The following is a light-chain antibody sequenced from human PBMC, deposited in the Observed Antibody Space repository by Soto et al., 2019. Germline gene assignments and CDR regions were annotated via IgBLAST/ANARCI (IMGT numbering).Light chain of an antibody. Sequence: EIVLTQSPGTLSLSPGERATLSCRASQSVSSSYLAWYQQKPGQAPRLLIYGASSRATGIPGRFSGSGSGTDFTLTISRLEPEDFAGYYCQQYGSLWTFGQGTKGEIK. J-gene: IGKJ1*01. CDR1: QSVSSSY. CDR2: GAS. CDR3: QQYGSLWT. V-gene: IGKV3-20*01.